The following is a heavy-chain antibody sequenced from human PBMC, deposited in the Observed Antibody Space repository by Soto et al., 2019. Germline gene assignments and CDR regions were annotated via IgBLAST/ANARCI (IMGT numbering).Heavy chain of an antibody. CDR3: ANAPGVAGRGRGY. J-gene: IGHJ4*02. D-gene: IGHD6-19*01. Sequence: EVQLVESGGGSVQPGESLRLSCAGSGFTFSSYVMNWVRQAPGKGLEWVSGISGSGGSTYYADSVQGRFSISRDNSKNTLFLQMNSLRVEDTAIYYCANAPGVAGRGRGYWGQAILVIVSS. CDR1: GFTFSSYV. CDR2: ISGSGGST. V-gene: IGHV3-23*04.